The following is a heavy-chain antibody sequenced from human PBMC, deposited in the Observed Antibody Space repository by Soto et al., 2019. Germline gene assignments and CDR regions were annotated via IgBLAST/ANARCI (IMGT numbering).Heavy chain of an antibody. Sequence: QLQLQESGSGLVKPSQTLSLTCAVSGGSISSGGYSWSWIRQPPGKGLEWIGYIYHSGSTYYTPSLKCQATISLDSYKNHFTLNMRSLTAKPAADYYSTRVTALWRRRPLVTLSS. CDR3: TRVTAL. J-gene: IGHJ2*01. CDR1: GGSISSGGYS. V-gene: IGHV4-30-2*01. CDR2: IYHSGST.